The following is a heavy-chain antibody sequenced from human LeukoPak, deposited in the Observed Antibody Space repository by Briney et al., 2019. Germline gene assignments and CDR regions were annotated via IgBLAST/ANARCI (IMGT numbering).Heavy chain of an antibody. CDR1: GYTFTGYY. CDR2: IDPNSGGA. V-gene: IGHV1-2*02. Sequence: ASVKVSCKAFGYTFTGYYMHWVRQAPGQGLEWMGWIDPNSGGANYAQKFQGRVTMTRDTSISTAYMELSRLRSDDTAVYYCARGKDWGPYWGQGTLVTVSS. CDR3: ARGKDWGPY. D-gene: IGHD7-27*01. J-gene: IGHJ4*02.